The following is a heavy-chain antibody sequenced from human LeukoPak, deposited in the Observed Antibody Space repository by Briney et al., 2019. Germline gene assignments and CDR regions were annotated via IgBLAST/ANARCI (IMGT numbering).Heavy chain of an antibody. J-gene: IGHJ4*02. V-gene: IGHV3-23*01. Sequence: GGSLRLSCGASGFTFSTHAMSWVRQAPGKGLDWVSAISGDGDTTYYADSVKGRFTISRDNSKNTVYLQMNSLRAEDTAVYYCANQYPGWGQGTLDTVSS. CDR1: GFTFSTHA. D-gene: IGHD4-11*01. CDR3: ANQYPG. CDR2: ISGDGDTT.